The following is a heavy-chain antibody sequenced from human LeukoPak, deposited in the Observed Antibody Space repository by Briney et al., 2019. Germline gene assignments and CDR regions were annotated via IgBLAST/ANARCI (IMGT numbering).Heavy chain of an antibody. J-gene: IGHJ4*02. V-gene: IGHV4-34*01. D-gene: IGHD3-10*01. Sequence: SETLSLTCAVYGGPFSGYYWSWIRQPPGKGLEWIGEINHSGSTNYNPSLKSRVTISVDTSKNQFSLKLSSVTAADTAVYYCARHGSMVRGVYDYWGQGTLVTVSS. CDR3: ARHGSMVRGVYDY. CDR2: INHSGST. CDR1: GGPFSGYY.